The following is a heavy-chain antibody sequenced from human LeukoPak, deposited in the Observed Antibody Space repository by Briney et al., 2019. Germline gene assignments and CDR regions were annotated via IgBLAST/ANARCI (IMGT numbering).Heavy chain of an antibody. Sequence: GGSLRLSCAASGFTFSSYAMSWVRQAPGKGLEWVSAISGSGGSTYYADSVKGRFTISRDNSKNTLYLQMNSLRAEDTAVYYCAKDTYYGSGSYSDYGMDVWGQGTTVTVSS. CDR3: AKDTYYGSGSYSDYGMDV. D-gene: IGHD3-10*01. CDR1: GFTFSSYA. V-gene: IGHV3-23*01. CDR2: ISGSGGST. J-gene: IGHJ6*02.